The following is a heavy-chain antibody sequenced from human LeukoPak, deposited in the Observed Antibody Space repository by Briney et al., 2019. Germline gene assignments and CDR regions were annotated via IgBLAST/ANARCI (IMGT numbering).Heavy chain of an antibody. CDR2: IIPIFGTA. J-gene: IGHJ5*02. CDR1: GGTFSSYA. V-gene: IGHV1-69*05. D-gene: IGHD6-6*01. CDR3: ARIAARLQNWFDP. Sequence: GASVKVSCKASGGTFSSYAISCVRQAPGQGLEWMGGIIPIFGTANYAQKFQGRVTITTDESTSTAYMELSSLRSEDTAVYYCARIAARLQNWFDPWGQGTLVTVSS.